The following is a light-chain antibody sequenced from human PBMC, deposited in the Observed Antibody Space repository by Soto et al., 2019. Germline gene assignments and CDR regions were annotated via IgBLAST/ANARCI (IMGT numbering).Light chain of an antibody. V-gene: IGKV3-11*01. CDR3: LHRFNWPLT. Sequence: EIVLTQSPATLSLSPGERATLSCRASQSVSTYLAWYQQKPGQAPRLLIYDASNRATGIPARFSGSGSGTDFTLTISSLDSEDFAVYYCLHRFNWPLTFGGGTKVEI. CDR2: DAS. J-gene: IGKJ4*01. CDR1: QSVSTY.